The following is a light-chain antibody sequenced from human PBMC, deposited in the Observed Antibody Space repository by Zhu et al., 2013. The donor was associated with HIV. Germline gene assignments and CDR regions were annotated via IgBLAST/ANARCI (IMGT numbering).Light chain of an antibody. CDR1: QSVSSSF. J-gene: IGKJ3*01. CDR3: QQYNSFPFT. Sequence: DIVLTQSPGTLSLSPGDTATLSCRASQSVSSSFLAWYQQKPGQPPRLLIYDASNRATGIPARFSGSGSGTDFTLTISSLQPEDSATYYCQQYNSFPFTFGPGTKVDL. V-gene: IGKV3-20*01. CDR2: DAS.